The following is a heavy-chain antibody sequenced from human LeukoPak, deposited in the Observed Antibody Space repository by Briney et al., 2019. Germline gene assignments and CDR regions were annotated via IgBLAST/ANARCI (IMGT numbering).Heavy chain of an antibody. Sequence: GGALRLSCAASGFAFDDYAMHWVRQAPGKGLEWVSLISWDGGSTYYADAVKGRFTISRDNSTNSLYMQMNSLRAEDTALYYCAKEGQGYYMDVWGKGTTVTVSS. CDR3: AKEGQGYYMDV. J-gene: IGHJ6*03. CDR2: ISWDGGST. V-gene: IGHV3-43D*03. CDR1: GFAFDDYA.